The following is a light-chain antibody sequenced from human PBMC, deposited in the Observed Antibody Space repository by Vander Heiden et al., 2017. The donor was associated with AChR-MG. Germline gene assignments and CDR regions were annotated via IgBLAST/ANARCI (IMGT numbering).Light chain of an antibody. CDR2: SND. Sequence: QSVLPQPPSASGTPGQRVTIPCSGSSSNIGSNTVNWYQQLPGTAPKLLIYSNDQRPSGVPDRFSGSKSGTSASLAISGLQSEDEADYYCAAWDDSLNGYYVFGTGTKVTVL. CDR1: SSNIGSNT. J-gene: IGLJ1*01. CDR3: AAWDDSLNGYYV. V-gene: IGLV1-44*01.